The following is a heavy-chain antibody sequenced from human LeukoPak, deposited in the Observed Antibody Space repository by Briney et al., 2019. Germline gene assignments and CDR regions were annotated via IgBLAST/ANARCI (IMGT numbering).Heavy chain of an antibody. V-gene: IGHV3-30*18. J-gene: IGHJ4*02. CDR1: GFTFSSYG. CDR3: VKSEVYYFGTSGGFDY. D-gene: IGHD3-22*01. Sequence: GRSLRLSFAASGFTFSSYGMHWVRQAPGKGLEWVAVISYDGSNKYYADSVKGRFTISRDNSENTVYLQMNSLRAEDTAVYYCVKSEVYYFGTSGGFDYWGQGTLVTVAS. CDR2: ISYDGSNK.